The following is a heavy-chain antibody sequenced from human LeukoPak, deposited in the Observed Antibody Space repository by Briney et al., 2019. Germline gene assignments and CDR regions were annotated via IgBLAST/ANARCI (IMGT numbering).Heavy chain of an antibody. V-gene: IGHV3-23*01. J-gene: IGHJ4*02. CDR1: GFTFSRYA. Sequence: PGGSLRLSCAASGFTFSRYAMSWVRQAPGKGLECVSGISGSDGGTYNADSVKGRFTISRDNSKNTLYLQMNSLRAEYAAGYYCGKGSLSSCCGSCYCLDYWGQGTLVTVSS. D-gene: IGHD2-15*01. CDR2: ISGSDGGT. CDR3: GKGSLSSCCGSCYCLDY.